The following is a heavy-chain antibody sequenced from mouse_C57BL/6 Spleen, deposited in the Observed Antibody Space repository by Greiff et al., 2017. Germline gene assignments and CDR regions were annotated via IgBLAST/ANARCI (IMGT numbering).Heavy chain of an antibody. D-gene: IGHD1-1*01. CDR2: ISYDGSN. V-gene: IGHV3-6*01. J-gene: IGHJ2*01. CDR3: ARDLGTTVVDY. CDR1: GYSITSGYY. Sequence: EVKLVESGPGLVKPSQSLSLTCSVTGYSITSGYYWNWIRQFPGNKLEWMGYISYDGSNNYNPSLKNRISITRDTSKNQFFLKLNSVTTEDTATYYCARDLGTTVVDYWGQGTTLTVSS.